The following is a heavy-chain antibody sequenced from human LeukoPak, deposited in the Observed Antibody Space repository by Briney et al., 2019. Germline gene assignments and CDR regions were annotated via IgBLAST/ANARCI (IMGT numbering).Heavy chain of an antibody. V-gene: IGHV4-39*01. CDR1: GGSISSNSYY. CDR2: IYYSGIT. Sequence: SETLSLTCTVSGGSISSNSYYWGWIRQPPGKGLEWIGSIYYSGITYYNPFLKSRVTISVDTSKNQFSLKLSSVTAADTAVYYCASWGATHHYFDSWGRGTLVTVSS. D-gene: IGHD1-26*01. J-gene: IGHJ4*02. CDR3: ASWGATHHYFDS.